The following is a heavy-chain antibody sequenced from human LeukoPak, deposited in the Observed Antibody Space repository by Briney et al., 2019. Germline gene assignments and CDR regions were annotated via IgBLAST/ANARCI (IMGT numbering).Heavy chain of an antibody. CDR1: GYSFTTYY. D-gene: IGHD2-21*02. J-gene: IGHJ4*02. Sequence: ASVKVSCKASGYSFTTYYIHWVRQAPGKGLEWVGIINPGGGSTGNAQRFQGRVTMTRDTSTSTVYMELSSLRSEDTAVYYCARGHSPFCGGDCYFYYFDYWGQGTLVTVSS. CDR2: INPGGGST. CDR3: ARGHSPFCGGDCYFYYFDY. V-gene: IGHV1-46*01.